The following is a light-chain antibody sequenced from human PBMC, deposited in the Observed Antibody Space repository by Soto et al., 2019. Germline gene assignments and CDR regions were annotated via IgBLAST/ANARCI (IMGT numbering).Light chain of an antibody. CDR3: QQSYSSPPT. V-gene: IGKV1-39*01. CDR1: QSISNH. CDR2: AAS. Sequence: QMTQSPSSLSASVEDRVIITCRASQSISNHLNWYQQKPGKAPKLLIFAASSLQSGVPSRFSGSRSGPDFTLTISSLQPEDFATYYCQQSYSSPPTFGQGTKVDIK. J-gene: IGKJ1*01.